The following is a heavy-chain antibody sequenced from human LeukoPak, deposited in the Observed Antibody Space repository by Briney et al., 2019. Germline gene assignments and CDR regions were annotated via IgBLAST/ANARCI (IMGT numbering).Heavy chain of an antibody. D-gene: IGHD3-22*01. CDR3: ARDSEYYDSSGYYYTWYGMDV. CDR1: GFTFSSYS. Sequence: PGGSLRLSCAASGFTFSSYSMNWVRQAPWKGLEWVSSISNSSNYIYYADSVKGRFTISRDNAKNSLYLQMNSLRAEDTAVYYCARDSEYYDSSGYYYTWYGMDVWGQGTTVTVSS. V-gene: IGHV3-21*06. CDR2: ISNSSNYI. J-gene: IGHJ6*02.